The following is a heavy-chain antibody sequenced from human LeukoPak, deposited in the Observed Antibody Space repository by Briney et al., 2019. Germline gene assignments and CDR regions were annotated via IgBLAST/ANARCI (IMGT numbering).Heavy chain of an antibody. CDR3: ARLYSYGYYYFDY. Sequence: SETLSLTCTVSGGSISSGDYYWSWIRQPPGKGLEWIGYIYYSESTYYNPSLKSRVTISVVTSKNQFSLKLSSVTAADTAVYYCARLYSYGYYYFDYWGQGALVTVSS. D-gene: IGHD5-18*01. J-gene: IGHJ4*02. CDR2: IYYSEST. CDR1: GGSISSGDYY. V-gene: IGHV4-30-4*01.